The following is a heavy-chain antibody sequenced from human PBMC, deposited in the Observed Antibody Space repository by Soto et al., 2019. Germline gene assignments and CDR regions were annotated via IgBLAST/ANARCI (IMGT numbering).Heavy chain of an antibody. Sequence: EVQLVESGGGLVEPGGSLRLSCAASGFTFSNAWVTWVRQTPGKGLEWVGRIKEKTQGATTDYGAPVKGRFTISRDDSKTTLYLQMNSLKAEDSALYYCTRGLHDGTNYHGDDAFDIWGQGTLVTVSS. CDR3: TRGLHDGTNYHGDDAFDI. CDR1: GFTFSNAW. D-gene: IGHD2-8*01. J-gene: IGHJ3*02. V-gene: IGHV3-15*05. CDR2: IKEKTQGATT.